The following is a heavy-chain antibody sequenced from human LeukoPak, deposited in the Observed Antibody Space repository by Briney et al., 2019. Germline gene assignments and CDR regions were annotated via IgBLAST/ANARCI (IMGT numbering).Heavy chain of an antibody. Sequence: GGSLRLSCAASGFTFSSFAMIWVRQAPGKGLEWVSPISGSGGSTYYADSVKGRFTISRDNSKNTLYLQMNSLRAEDTAVYYCAKSLSSVAGTVYWGQGTLVTVSS. D-gene: IGHD6-19*01. CDR3: AKSLSSVAGTVY. CDR2: ISGSGGST. V-gene: IGHV3-23*01. J-gene: IGHJ4*02. CDR1: GFTFSSFA.